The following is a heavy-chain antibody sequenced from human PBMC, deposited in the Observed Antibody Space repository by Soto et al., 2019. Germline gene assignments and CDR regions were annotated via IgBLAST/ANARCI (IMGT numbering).Heavy chain of an antibody. CDR1: GYTFTTYD. Sequence: QVQLVQSGAKVEKPGASVKVSCKASGYTFTTYDFNWVRQAPGHGLEWMGWMNPDTGNTGYAQKFQGRVTMTRDTSISTAFMALSGLTAEDTAVYYCARALGYSSTSRLDLWGQGTLVTVSS. CDR3: ARALGYSSTSRLDL. V-gene: IGHV1-8*01. CDR2: MNPDTGNT. J-gene: IGHJ4*02. D-gene: IGHD6-19*01.